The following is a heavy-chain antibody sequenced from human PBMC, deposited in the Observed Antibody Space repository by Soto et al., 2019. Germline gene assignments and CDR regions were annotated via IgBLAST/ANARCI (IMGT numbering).Heavy chain of an antibody. CDR1: GDSISSGDYY. V-gene: IGHV4-30-4*01. D-gene: IGHD2-2*01. Sequence: QVQLQESGPGLVKPSQTLSLTCSVSGDSISSGDYYWSWIRQPPGKGLEWIGYIYYSGSTYYNPSLKSRVTISVDTSKNQFSLKLYSVTAADTAVYYCARDLPGATPFDYWGQGTLVTVSS. J-gene: IGHJ4*02. CDR3: ARDLPGATPFDY. CDR2: IYYSGST.